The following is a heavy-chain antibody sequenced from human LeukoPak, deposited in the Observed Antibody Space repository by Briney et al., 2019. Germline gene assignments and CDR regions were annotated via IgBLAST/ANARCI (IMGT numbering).Heavy chain of an antibody. CDR1: GFTFTGYY. CDR2: INPNSGGT. Sequence: ASVKVSCKASGFTFTGYYMHWVRQAPGQGLEWMGWINPNSGGTNYAQRFQGRVTMTRDTSINTAYMELSRLRSDDTAVYYCARAMSIAARLQTIFDYWGQGTLVTVSS. D-gene: IGHD6-6*01. V-gene: IGHV1-2*02. J-gene: IGHJ4*02. CDR3: ARAMSIAARLQTIFDY.